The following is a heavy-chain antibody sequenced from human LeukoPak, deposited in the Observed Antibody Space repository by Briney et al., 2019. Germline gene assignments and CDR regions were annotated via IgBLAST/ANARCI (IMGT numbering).Heavy chain of an antibody. CDR1: DDSSSRYY. D-gene: IGHD2-21*02. CDR2: LDTSGNT. Sequence: SETLSLTCTVSDDSSSRYYWSWVRQPAGKGLEWIGRLDTSGNTHYNPSLKSRVTMSVDTSRNQFSLRLTSVTAADTAVYYCARGGDCPDYWAQGTLVTVSS. CDR3: ARGGDCPDY. V-gene: IGHV4-4*07. J-gene: IGHJ4*02.